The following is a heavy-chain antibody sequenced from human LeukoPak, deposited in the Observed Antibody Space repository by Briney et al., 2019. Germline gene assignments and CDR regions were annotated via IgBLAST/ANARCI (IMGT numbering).Heavy chain of an antibody. CDR3: TTFYHEYSPY. J-gene: IGHJ4*02. CDR1: GFSFMNAW. CDR2: IKSNADGGTP. Sequence: GGSLRLSCAASGFSFMNAWMIWVRQAPGKGLEWVGRIKSNADGGTPDYAAPARGRFTISRDDSKNTLYLQMNSLKTEDTVVYYCTTFYHEYSPYWGRGTLVTVSS. D-gene: IGHD2/OR15-2a*01. V-gene: IGHV3-15*01.